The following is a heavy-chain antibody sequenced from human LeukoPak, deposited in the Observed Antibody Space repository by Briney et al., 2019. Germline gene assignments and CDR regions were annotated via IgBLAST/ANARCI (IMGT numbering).Heavy chain of an antibody. CDR1: GFTFSSYA. CDR2: ISGSGGST. Sequence: GGSLRLSCAASGFTFSSYAMSWVRQAPGKGLEWVSAISGSGGSTYYADSVKGRLTISRDNSKNTLYLQMNSLRAEDTAVYYCANRPEPPSHLDYWGQGTLVTVSS. V-gene: IGHV3-23*01. CDR3: ANRPEPPSHLDY. J-gene: IGHJ4*02. D-gene: IGHD1-14*01.